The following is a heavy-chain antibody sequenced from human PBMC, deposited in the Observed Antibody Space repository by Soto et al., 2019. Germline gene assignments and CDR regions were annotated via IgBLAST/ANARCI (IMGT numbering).Heavy chain of an antibody. CDR2: IYYSGST. D-gene: IGHD3-22*01. J-gene: IGHJ4*02. CDR1: GGSISSSSYY. CDR3: ARGANYDSSGYPPPFDY. V-gene: IGHV4-39*01. Sequence: SETLSLTXTVSGGSISSSSYYWGWIRQPPGKGLEWIGSIYYSGSTYYNPSLKSRVTISVDTSKNQFSLKLSSVTAADTAVYYCARGANYDSSGYPPPFDYWGQGTLVTVSS.